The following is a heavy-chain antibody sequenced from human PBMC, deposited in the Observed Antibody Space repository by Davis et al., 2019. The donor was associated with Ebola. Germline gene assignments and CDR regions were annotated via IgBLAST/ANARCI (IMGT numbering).Heavy chain of an antibody. CDR3: ARAQITVMGFDP. J-gene: IGHJ5*02. V-gene: IGHV3-9*01. D-gene: IGHD5-18*01. CDR1: GFTFDDYA. CDR2: ISWNSGSI. Sequence: GGSLRLSCAASGFTFDDYAMHWVRQAPGKGLEWVSGISWNSGSIGYADSVKGRFTISRDNAKNSLYLQMNSLRAEDTAVYYCARAQITVMGFDPWGQGTLVTVSS.